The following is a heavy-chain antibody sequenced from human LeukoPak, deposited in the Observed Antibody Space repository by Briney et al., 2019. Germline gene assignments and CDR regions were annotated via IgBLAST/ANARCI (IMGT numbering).Heavy chain of an antibody. Sequence: PGGSLRLSCAGDGFTFSNYGMHWVRQAPGKGLDWVAVISYEGRTTYYADSVKGRFTISRDNSRNTLFLQMDSLRAEDTAVYYCVKSHYDDSSGYDSDYFDYWGQGTLVTVSS. CDR2: ISYEGRTT. J-gene: IGHJ4*02. D-gene: IGHD3-22*01. V-gene: IGHV3-30*18. CDR1: GFTFSNYG. CDR3: VKSHYDDSSGYDSDYFDY.